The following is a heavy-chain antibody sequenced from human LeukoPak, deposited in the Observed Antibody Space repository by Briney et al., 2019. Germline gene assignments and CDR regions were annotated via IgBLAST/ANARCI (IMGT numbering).Heavy chain of an antibody. D-gene: IGHD2-21*01. CDR2: ISSSSSTI. J-gene: IGHJ4*02. CDR3: AKAPVTSCRGAYCYPFDS. Sequence: GGSLRLSCAASGFTFSSYSMNWVRQAPGKGLEWVSYISSSSSTIYYADSVKGRFTISRDNAKNSLYLQMNSLRAEDAAVYFCAKAPVTSCRGAYCYPFDSWGQGTLVTVSS. V-gene: IGHV3-48*01. CDR1: GFTFSSYS.